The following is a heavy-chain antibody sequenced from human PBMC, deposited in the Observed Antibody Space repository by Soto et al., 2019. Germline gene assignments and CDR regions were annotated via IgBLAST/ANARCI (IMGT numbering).Heavy chain of an antibody. CDR3: ASQVVASRHFDY. CDR2: VFYSGAT. V-gene: IGHV4-39*01. CDR1: GGSISRSTNY. Sequence: TSETLSLTCTVSGGSISRSTNYWGWIRQPPGKGLEWIGSVFYSGATYHNPSLKSRVTMSKDTSKNQFSLNLSSVTAADTAVYYCASQVVASRHFDYWGQGTLVTVSS. J-gene: IGHJ4*02. D-gene: IGHD2-15*01.